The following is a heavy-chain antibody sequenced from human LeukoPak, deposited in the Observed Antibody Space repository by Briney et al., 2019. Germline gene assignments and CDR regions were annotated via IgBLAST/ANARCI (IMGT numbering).Heavy chain of an antibody. CDR2: FYNSGST. D-gene: IGHD6-19*01. V-gene: IGHV4-39*07. CDR1: GGSISSSTYY. CDR3: ARWSGQWLMNGMDV. J-gene: IGHJ6*02. Sequence: SETLSLTCTVSGGSISSSTYYWDWIRQPPGKGLEWIGNFYNSGSTYYNPSLKSRVTISGDTSKNQFSLKLSSVTAADTAVYYCARWSGQWLMNGMDVWGQGTTVTVSS.